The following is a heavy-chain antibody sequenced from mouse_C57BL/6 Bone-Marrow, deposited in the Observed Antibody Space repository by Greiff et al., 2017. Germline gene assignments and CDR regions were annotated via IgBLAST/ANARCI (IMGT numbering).Heavy chain of an antibody. Sequence: QVQLQQSGAELVRPGSSVKLSCKASGYTFTSYWMHWVKQRPIQGLEWIGNIDPSDSETHYNQKFKDKATLTVDKSSSTAYMQRSSLTSEDSAVYYCARLRTGTTDYWGQGTTLTVSS. D-gene: IGHD4-1*01. CDR3: ARLRTGTTDY. CDR2: IDPSDSET. J-gene: IGHJ2*01. CDR1: GYTFTSYW. V-gene: IGHV1-52*01.